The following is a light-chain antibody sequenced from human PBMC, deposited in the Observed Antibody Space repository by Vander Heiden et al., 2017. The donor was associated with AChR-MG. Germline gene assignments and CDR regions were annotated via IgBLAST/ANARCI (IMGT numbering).Light chain of an antibody. CDR1: QSVSSF. Sequence: IVLPQSPATLSLSPGERATLSCRASQSVSSFLAWYQQKPGQAPGLLIFDASNRATGVPDRFSGSGSGTDFTLTISSLEPEDFAVYYCQHRGNWPLTFGGGTSVEIK. V-gene: IGKV3-11*01. CDR2: DAS. J-gene: IGKJ4*01. CDR3: QHRGNWPLT.